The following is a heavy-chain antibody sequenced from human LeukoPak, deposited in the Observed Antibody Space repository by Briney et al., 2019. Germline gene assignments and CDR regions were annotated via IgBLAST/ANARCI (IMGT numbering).Heavy chain of an antibody. Sequence: SETLSLTCAVSGGSISSSNWWSWVRQPPGKGLEWTGEIYHSGSTNYNPSLKSRVTISVDKSKNQFSLKLSSVTAADTAVYYCAGVPGDYVEYNWFDPWGQGTLVTVSS. CDR3: AGVPGDYVEYNWFDP. CDR2: IYHSGST. J-gene: IGHJ5*02. D-gene: IGHD4-17*01. CDR1: GGSISSSNW. V-gene: IGHV4-4*02.